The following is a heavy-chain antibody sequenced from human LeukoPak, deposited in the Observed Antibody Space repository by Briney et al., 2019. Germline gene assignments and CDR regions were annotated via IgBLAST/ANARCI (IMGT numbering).Heavy chain of an antibody. Sequence: ASVKVSCKVSGYTLTELSMHWVRQAPGKGLEWMGGFDPEDGGTIYAQKFQGRVTMTEDTSTDTAYMELSSLRSEDTAVYYCATGPMITFGGVMVDYWGQGTLVTVSS. CDR3: ATGPMITFGGVMVDY. J-gene: IGHJ4*02. V-gene: IGHV1-24*01. D-gene: IGHD3-16*01. CDR1: GYTLTELS. CDR2: FDPEDGGT.